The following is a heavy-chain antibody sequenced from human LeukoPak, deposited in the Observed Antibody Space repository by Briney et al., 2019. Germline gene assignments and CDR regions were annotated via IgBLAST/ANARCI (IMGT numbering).Heavy chain of an antibody. CDR3: ARDPRPRSSWYRGLWYFDY. V-gene: IGHV4-59*12. D-gene: IGHD6-13*01. CDR1: GGSISSYY. Sequence: PSETLSLTCTVSGGSISSYYWSWIRQPPGKGLEWIGYIYYSGSTNYNPSLKSRVTISVDTSKNQFSLKLSSVTAADTAVYYCARDPRPRSSWYRGLWYFDYWGQGTLVTVSS. CDR2: IYYSGST. J-gene: IGHJ4*02.